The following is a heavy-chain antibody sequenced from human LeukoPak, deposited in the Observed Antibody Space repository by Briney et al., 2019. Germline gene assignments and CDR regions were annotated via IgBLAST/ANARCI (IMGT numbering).Heavy chain of an antibody. CDR1: GFTFSSYW. J-gene: IGHJ5*02. D-gene: IGHD3-10*01. V-gene: IGHV3-74*01. CDR3: TRDRDGSGSYHWFDP. CDR2: INSDGSST. Sequence: PGGPLRLSCAASGFTFSSYWMHWVRQAPGKGLVWVSRINSDGSSTSYADSVKGRFIISRDNAKNTLYLQMSSLRAEDTAVYYCTRDRDGSGSYHWFDPWGQGNLVTVSS.